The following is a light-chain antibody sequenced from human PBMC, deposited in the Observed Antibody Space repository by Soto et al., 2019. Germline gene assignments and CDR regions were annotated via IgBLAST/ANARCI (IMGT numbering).Light chain of an antibody. V-gene: IGKV3-20*01. CDR2: GAS. Sequence: EIVLTQSPGTLSLSPGNRATVSCRASQSVGSNSLAWFQQKPDQAPTLLIYGASARVPGIPDRFSGSGSGTDLTLTISRLEPEDFAVYYCHQYAKIPLTFGGGTRVEIK. CDR1: QSVGSNS. J-gene: IGKJ4*01. CDR3: HQYAKIPLT.